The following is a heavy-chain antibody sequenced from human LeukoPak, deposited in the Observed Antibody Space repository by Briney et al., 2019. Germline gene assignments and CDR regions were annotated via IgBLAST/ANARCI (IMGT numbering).Heavy chain of an antibody. CDR2: ISYDGSNK. J-gene: IGHJ4*02. CDR3: AKDQSRYFDWLLYGSDY. CDR1: GFTFSSYG. D-gene: IGHD3-9*01. Sequence: GGSLRLSCAASGFTFSSYGMHWVRQAPGKGLEWVAVISYDGSNKYYADSVKGRFTISRDNSKNTLYLQMNSLRAEDTAVYYCAKDQSRYFDWLLYGSDYWGQGTLVTVSP. V-gene: IGHV3-30*18.